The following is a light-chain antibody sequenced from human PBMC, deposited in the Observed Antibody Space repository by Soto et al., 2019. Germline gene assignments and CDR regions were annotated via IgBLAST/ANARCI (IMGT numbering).Light chain of an antibody. CDR3: QQRSNWPTIT. J-gene: IGKJ5*01. V-gene: IGKV3-11*01. Sequence: EIVLTQSTGTLSLSPGERATLSCIASQSVTNNQLAWFRQKPGQAPRLLISDASNRATGIPARFSGSGSGTDFTLTISSLEPEDFAVYYCQQRSNWPTITFGQGTRLEIK. CDR1: QSVTNN. CDR2: DAS.